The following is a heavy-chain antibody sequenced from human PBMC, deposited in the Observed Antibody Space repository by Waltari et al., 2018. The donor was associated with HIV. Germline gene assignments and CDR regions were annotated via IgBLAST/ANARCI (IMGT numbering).Heavy chain of an antibody. J-gene: IGHJ4*02. D-gene: IGHD3-22*01. CDR2: IAFDGGRE. Sequence: QVQLVESGGGVVQPGRSLRLSCAASGFSFSSYAMYWVRQAPGKGGEWGAVIAFDGGRENYAESVKGRFTISRDNSKNTLYLQMNSLRAEDTAVFYCARLTPSRGNYFDSSGYFDYWGQGTLVTVSS. V-gene: IGHV3-30*01. CDR1: GFSFSSYA. CDR3: ARLTPSRGNYFDSSGYFDY.